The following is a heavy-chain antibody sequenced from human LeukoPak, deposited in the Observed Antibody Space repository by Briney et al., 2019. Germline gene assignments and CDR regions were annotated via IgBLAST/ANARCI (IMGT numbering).Heavy chain of an antibody. D-gene: IGHD3-22*01. CDR1: GFTFSSYA. V-gene: IGHV3-23*01. J-gene: IGHJ3*02. CDR2: ISGSGGST. CDR3: ARADYYDSSGYPLAFDI. Sequence: PGGSLRLSCAASGFTFSSYAMSWVRQAPGKGLEWVSAISGSGGSTYYADSVKGRFTISRDNSKNTLYLQMNSLRAEDTAVYYCARADYYDSSGYPLAFDIWGQGTMVTVSS.